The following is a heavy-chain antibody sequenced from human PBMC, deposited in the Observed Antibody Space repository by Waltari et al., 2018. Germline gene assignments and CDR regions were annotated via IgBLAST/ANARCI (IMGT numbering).Heavy chain of an antibody. D-gene: IGHD3-10*01. CDR1: GFTFSSYA. CDR2: ISYDGSNK. CDR3: ARVGSYGSGSYYSGY. V-gene: IGHV3-30-3*01. Sequence: QVQLVESGGGVVQPGRSLRLSCAASGFTFSSYAMHWVRQAPGKGLEWVAVISYDGSNKYYADSVKGRFTISRDNSKNTLYLQMNSLRAEDTAVYYCARVGSYGSGSYYSGYWGQGTLVIVSS. J-gene: IGHJ4*02.